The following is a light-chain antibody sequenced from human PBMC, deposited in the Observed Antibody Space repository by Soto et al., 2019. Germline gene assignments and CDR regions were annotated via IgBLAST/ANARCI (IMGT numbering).Light chain of an antibody. Sequence: QSVLTQPPSASGSLGQSVTISCTGTSSDIGTYDYVSWYQQHPGRAHNLISFEVSKRALGVPDRFSGSKSGNTASLIVSGLQPDDEAEYHCTSYTGDDFTFVFGAGTKVTVL. CDR1: SSDIGTYDY. CDR3: TSYTGDDFTFV. CDR2: EVS. J-gene: IGLJ1*01. V-gene: IGLV2-8*01.